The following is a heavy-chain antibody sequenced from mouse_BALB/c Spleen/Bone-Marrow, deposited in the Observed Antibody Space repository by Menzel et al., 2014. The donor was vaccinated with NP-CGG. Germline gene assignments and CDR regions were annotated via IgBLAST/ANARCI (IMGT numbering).Heavy chain of an antibody. V-gene: IGHV5-9*03. CDR1: GFTFSSYT. CDR2: ISRGGGNT. CDR3: ARYMITTSYFDY. D-gene: IGHD2-4*01. Sequence: EVKVVESGGGLVKPGGSLKLSCAASGFTFSSYTMSWVRQTPEKRLEWVATISRGGGNTYYPDSVKGRFTISRDNAKNNLYLQMSSLRSEDTALYYCARYMITTSYFDYWGQGTTLTVSS. J-gene: IGHJ2*01.